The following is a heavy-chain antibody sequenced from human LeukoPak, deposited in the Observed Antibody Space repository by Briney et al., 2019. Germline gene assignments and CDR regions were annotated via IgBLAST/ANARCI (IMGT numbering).Heavy chain of an antibody. D-gene: IGHD2/OR15-2a*01. CDR2: INHTGGT. CDR1: GESFSGYY. V-gene: IGHV4-34*01. J-gene: IGHJ4*02. Sequence: TSETLSLTCAVYGESFSGYYWNWIRQPPGKGLEWIGEINHTGGTNYNPSLKSRVTISADTSKNQFSLNLSSVTAADTAVYYCVRQRVVGFYDPFDFWSQGTLVTVSS. CDR3: VRQRVVGFYDPFDF.